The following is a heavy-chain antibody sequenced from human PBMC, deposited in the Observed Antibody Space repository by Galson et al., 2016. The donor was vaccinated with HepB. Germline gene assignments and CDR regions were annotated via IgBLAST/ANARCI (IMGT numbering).Heavy chain of an antibody. V-gene: IGHV4-30-2*01. CDR3: ARTTYYYVSGTSYKVFYFDS. D-gene: IGHD3-10*01. CDR1: GGSITAGGFS. J-gene: IGHJ4*02. CDR2: IYHFGNT. Sequence: TLSLTCAVSGGSITAGGFSWSWIRQPPGKGLEWIGYIYHFGNTYYNPSLKSRVTISVDRSKNQFSLKLSSVTAADTAVYYSARTTYYYVSGTSYKVFYFDSWGQGALVTGSS.